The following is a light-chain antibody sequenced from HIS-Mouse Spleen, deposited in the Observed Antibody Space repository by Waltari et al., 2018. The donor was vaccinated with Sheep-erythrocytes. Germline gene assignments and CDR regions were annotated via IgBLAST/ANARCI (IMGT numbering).Light chain of an antibody. Sequence: SALTQPRPVSGSPGQSVTIPCTGPSSDVGGYNYVSWYQQHPGKAPKLMIYDVSKRPSGVPDRFSGSKSGNTASLTISGLQAEDEADYYCCSYAGSYNHVFATGTKVTVL. CDR2: DVS. V-gene: IGLV2-11*01. CDR3: CSYAGSYNHV. CDR1: SSDVGGYNY. J-gene: IGLJ1*01.